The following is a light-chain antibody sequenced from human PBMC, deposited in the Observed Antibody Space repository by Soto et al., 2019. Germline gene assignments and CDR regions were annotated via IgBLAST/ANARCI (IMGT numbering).Light chain of an antibody. Sequence: DVQMTQSPSSLSAAVGDRVTXTXRASQGIATYLAWYQQKPGKAPKLLIYAASTLRSGAPSRFTGSGSGTDFTLTINSLQPEDFATYYCQKYNNVPLTFGPGTKVDI. CDR3: QKYNNVPLT. CDR2: AAS. J-gene: IGKJ3*01. CDR1: QGIATY. V-gene: IGKV1-27*01.